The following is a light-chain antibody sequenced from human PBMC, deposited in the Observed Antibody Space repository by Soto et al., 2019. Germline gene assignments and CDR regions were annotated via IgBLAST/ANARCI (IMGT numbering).Light chain of an antibody. CDR3: QQYYSYLEA. J-gene: IGKJ1*01. Sequence: AIRMTHSPSSLSASTGRRLTITRRASQGISSYLAWYQQKPGKAPKLLIYAASTLQSGDPSRFSGSGSGTDFTLTISCLQSEDFATYYCQQYYSYLEAFVQGTKVDIK. CDR2: AAS. CDR1: QGISSY. V-gene: IGKV1-8*01.